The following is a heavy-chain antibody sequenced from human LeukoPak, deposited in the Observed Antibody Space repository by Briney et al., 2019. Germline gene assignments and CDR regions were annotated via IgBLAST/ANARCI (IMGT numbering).Heavy chain of an antibody. CDR1: GGTFSSYA. V-gene: IGHV1-18*01. J-gene: IGHJ3*02. Sequence: ASVKVSCKASGGTFSSYAISWVRQAPGQGLEWMGWISAYNGNTNYAQKLQGRVTMTTDTSTSTAYMELRSLRSDDTAVYYCARDLRRLDAFDIWGQGTMVTVSS. CDR2: ISAYNGNT. CDR3: ARDLRRLDAFDI.